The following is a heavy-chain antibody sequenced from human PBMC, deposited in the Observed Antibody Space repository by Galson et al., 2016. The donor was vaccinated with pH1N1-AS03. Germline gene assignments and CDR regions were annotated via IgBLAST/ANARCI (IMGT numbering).Heavy chain of an antibody. CDR3: ASDHNWNGY. J-gene: IGHJ4*02. CDR2: IKEDGSEK. CDR1: GFSIRDHW. D-gene: IGHD1-20*01. Sequence: SLRLSCAASGFSIRDHWMGWFRQAPSKGLEWVTEIKEDGSEKHDVDSVNGRFPISRDNAKNSLFLQMNSLRPEDTAVYYCASDHNWNGYWGQGTLVTVSS. V-gene: IGHV3-7*03.